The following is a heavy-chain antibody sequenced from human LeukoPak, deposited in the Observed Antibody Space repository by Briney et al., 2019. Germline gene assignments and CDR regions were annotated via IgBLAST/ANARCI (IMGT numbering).Heavy chain of an antibody. Sequence: SETLSLTCTVSGGSISSYYWSWIRQPPGKGLEWIGYIYYSGSTSYNPSLKSRVTMSVDTSKNQFSLKLSSVTAADTAVYYCARARELWFGELLYYYYMDVWGKGTTVTISS. CDR3: ARARELWFGELLYYYYMDV. D-gene: IGHD3-10*01. V-gene: IGHV4-59*12. CDR1: GGSISSYY. J-gene: IGHJ6*03. CDR2: IYYSGST.